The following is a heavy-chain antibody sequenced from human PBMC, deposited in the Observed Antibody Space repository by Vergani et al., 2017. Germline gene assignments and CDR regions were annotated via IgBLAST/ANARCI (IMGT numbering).Heavy chain of an antibody. V-gene: IGHV1-46*01. Sequence: QVQLVQSGAEVKKPGASVKVSCKASGYTFTSYYMHWVRQAPGQGLEWMGIINPSGGSTSYAQKFQGRVTMTRDTSISTAYMELSRLRSDDTAVYYCASLWTLTGYWGQGTLVTVSS. CDR3: ASLWTLTGY. D-gene: IGHD1-14*01. CDR2: INPSGGST. CDR1: GYTFTSYY. J-gene: IGHJ4*02.